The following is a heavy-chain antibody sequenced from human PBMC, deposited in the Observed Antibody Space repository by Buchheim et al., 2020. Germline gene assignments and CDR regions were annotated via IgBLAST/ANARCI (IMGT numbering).Heavy chain of an antibody. J-gene: IGHJ2*01. Sequence: QVQLQESGPGLVKPSQTLSLTCTVSNGSISSDDFYWSWIRQHPGKGLEWIGYIYHSGTTYYNPSLRSRLELSMDTSKNQFSLNLDSVTAADTAIYYCATRPSDLSYWYFDLWGRGTL. D-gene: IGHD6-6*01. CDR2: IYHSGTT. CDR1: NGSISSDDFY. CDR3: ATRPSDLSYWYFDL. V-gene: IGHV4-31*03.